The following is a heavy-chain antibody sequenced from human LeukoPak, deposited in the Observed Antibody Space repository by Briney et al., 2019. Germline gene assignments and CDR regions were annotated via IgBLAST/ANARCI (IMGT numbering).Heavy chain of an antibody. V-gene: IGHV3-30-3*01. CDR1: GFTFSSYA. CDR3: ARDHPSSGWDSPDAFDI. D-gene: IGHD3-9*01. Sequence: PGGSLRLSCAASGFTFSSYATHWVRQAPGKGLEWVAVISYDGSNKYYADSVKGRFTISRDNSKNTLYLQMNSLRAEDTAVYYCARDHPSSGWDSPDAFDIWGQGTMVTVSP. CDR2: ISYDGSNK. J-gene: IGHJ3*02.